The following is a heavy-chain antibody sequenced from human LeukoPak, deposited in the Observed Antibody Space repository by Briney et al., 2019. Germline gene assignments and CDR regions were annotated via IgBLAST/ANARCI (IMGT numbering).Heavy chain of an antibody. CDR3: ARLSKIATAGPNYYHSMDV. V-gene: IGHV4-59*01. Sequence: SETLSLTCTVSGGSITNYYWTWIRQPPGKGLEWIGYIYYSGSTNYNPSLKSRVTISVDTSKNQFSLKLSSVTAADTALYYCARLSKIATAGPNYYHSMDVWGQGATVTVSS. CDR1: GGSITNYY. D-gene: IGHD6-13*01. CDR2: IYYSGST. J-gene: IGHJ6*02.